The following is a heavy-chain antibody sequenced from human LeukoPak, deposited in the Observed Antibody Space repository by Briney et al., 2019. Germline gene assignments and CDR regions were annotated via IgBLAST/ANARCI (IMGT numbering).Heavy chain of an antibody. Sequence: SGGSLRLSCAPSGFPLCSYAMSWVRQAPGKGLEWVSAICGGGGSTSYADSVKGRFTISRDNSKTTLYLQMNSLRAEDTAVYYCAKAKGPVRGRPKNLARDYWGQGTLVTVSS. CDR2: ICGGGGST. V-gene: IGHV3-23*01. CDR3: AKAKGPVRGRPKNLARDY. CDR1: GFPLCSYA. J-gene: IGHJ4*02. D-gene: IGHD2/OR15-2a*01.